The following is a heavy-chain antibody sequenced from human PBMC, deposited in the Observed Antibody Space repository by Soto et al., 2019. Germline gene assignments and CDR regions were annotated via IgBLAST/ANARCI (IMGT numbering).Heavy chain of an antibody. CDR1: GYTFTGYY. J-gene: IGHJ6*02. V-gene: IGHV1-2*04. D-gene: IGHD3-22*01. CDR2: INPNSGGT. CDR3: ARAPYYNDISGPYYYYGMVV. Sequence: ASVKVSCKASGYTFTGYYMHWVRQAPGQGLEWMGWINPNSGGTNYAQKFQGWVTMTRDTSISTAYMELSRLRSDDTAVYYCARAPYYNDISGPYYYYGMVVWG.